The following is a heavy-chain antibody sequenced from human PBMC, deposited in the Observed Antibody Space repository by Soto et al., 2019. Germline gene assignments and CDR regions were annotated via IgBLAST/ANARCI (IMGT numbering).Heavy chain of an antibody. CDR2: IGTGGDT. CDR3: VRGGNQVRGLDSMDV. V-gene: IGHV3-13*04. CDR1: GFTFSNYD. Sequence: EVQLVESGGGLVQPGGSLRLSCVASGFTFSNYDVHWVRQAPGKALEWVSAIGTGGDTHYPDSVEGRFAISRENAKKSVYLQMNSVRVGDTAVYYCVRGGNQVRGLDSMDVWGQGTTVTVSS. J-gene: IGHJ6*02. D-gene: IGHD3-10*01.